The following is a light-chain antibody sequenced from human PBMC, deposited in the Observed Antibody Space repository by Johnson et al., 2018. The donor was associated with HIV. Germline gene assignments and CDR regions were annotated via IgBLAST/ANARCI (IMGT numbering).Light chain of an antibody. Sequence: QSVLTEPPSVSAAPGQKVTISCSGSSSNIGNNYVSWYQQLPGTAPKLLIYENNKRPSGIPDRFSGSKSGTSATLGITGLKTGDEADYYCGTWDSSLGVYVFGTGTKVTVL. J-gene: IGLJ1*01. CDR3: GTWDSSLGVYV. CDR2: ENN. CDR1: SSNIGNNY. V-gene: IGLV1-51*02.